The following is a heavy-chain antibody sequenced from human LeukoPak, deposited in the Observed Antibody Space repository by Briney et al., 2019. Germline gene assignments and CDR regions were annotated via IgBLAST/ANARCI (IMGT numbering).Heavy chain of an antibody. V-gene: IGHV1-18*01. J-gene: IGHJ4*02. D-gene: IGHD6-13*01. CDR3: ATPHSSWYSSSLDYFDY. Sequence: ASVKVSCKASGYTFTSYGISWVRQAPGQGLEWMGWISAYNGNTNYAQKLQGRVTMTTDTSTSTAYMELRSLRSDDTAVYYCATPHSSWYSSSLDYFDYWGQGTLVTVSS. CDR1: GYTFTSYG. CDR2: ISAYNGNT.